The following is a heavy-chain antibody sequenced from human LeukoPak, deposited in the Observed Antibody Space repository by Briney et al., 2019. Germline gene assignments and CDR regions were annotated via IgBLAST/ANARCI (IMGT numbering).Heavy chain of an antibody. J-gene: IGHJ6*03. CDR2: IYHSGST. D-gene: IGHD3-10*01. Sequence: PSETLSLTCTVSGYSISSDYYWGWIRQPPGKGLEWIGSIYHSGSTYYNPSLKSRVTISVDTSKNQFSLKLSSVTAADTAVYYCARRTYYYGSGSSRYYYYYYMDVWGKGTTVTVSS. CDR1: GYSISSDYY. CDR3: ARRTYYYGSGSSRYYYYYYMDV. V-gene: IGHV4-38-2*02.